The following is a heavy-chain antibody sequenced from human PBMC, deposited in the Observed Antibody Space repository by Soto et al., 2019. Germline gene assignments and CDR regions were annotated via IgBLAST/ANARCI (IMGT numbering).Heavy chain of an antibody. CDR3: ARDNGMAGSFDP. D-gene: IGHD2-8*01. V-gene: IGHV3-48*02. CDR1: GFTFSSYS. J-gene: IGHJ5*02. CDR2: ISIGSTTI. Sequence: LRLSCAASGFTFSSYSMNWVRQAPGKGLEWVSYISIGSTTIFYADSVKGRFTISRDNAKNSLYLQMNSLRDEDTAVYYCARDNGMAGSFDPWGQGTLITVSS.